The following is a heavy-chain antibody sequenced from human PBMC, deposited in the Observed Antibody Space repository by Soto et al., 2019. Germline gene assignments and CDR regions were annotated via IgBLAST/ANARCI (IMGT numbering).Heavy chain of an antibody. D-gene: IGHD6-19*01. Sequence: SKTLSLTCFVSGGSISSSSYYWGWIRQPPGKGLEWIGSIYYSGSTYYNPSLKSRVTISVDTSKNQFSLKLSSVTAADTAVYYCVGYSSGWYNTLGYLGKVTRVALSS. CDR1: GGSISSSSYY. J-gene: IGHJ4*02. CDR3: VGYSSGWYNTLGY. V-gene: IGHV4-39*01. CDR2: IYYSGST.